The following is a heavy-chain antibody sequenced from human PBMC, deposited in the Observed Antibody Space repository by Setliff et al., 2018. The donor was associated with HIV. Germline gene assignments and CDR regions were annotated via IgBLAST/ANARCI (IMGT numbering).Heavy chain of an antibody. J-gene: IGHJ4*02. CDR2: IYHSGIT. CDR1: GYFINIGHY. Sequence: LSLTCRVSGYFINIGHYCGWIRQSPEKGLEWIGYIYHSGITSYNPSLKSRVTMSMDMSKNLFSLNLSSVTAADSAVYYCARIAWKQGAVGSFCDYWGQGGLVTVSS. V-gene: IGHV4-38-2*01. CDR3: ARIAWKQGAVGSFCDY. D-gene: IGHD3-10*01.